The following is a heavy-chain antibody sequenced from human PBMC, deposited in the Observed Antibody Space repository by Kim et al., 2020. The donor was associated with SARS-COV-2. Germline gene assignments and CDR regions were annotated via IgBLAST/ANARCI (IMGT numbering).Heavy chain of an antibody. J-gene: IGHJ4*02. CDR1: GDSIASGAYY. CDR3: AVGTTGYPYYFDY. CDR2: IYYSGTT. V-gene: IGHV4-31*03. D-gene: IGHD1-1*01. Sequence: SETLSLTCSVSGDSIASGAYYWSWVRQRPGEGLEWISYIYYSGTTCYNPSLRSRATISVDTSKNQFSLNLTSVTAADTAVYYCAVGTTGYPYYFDYWGQGTLVTVSS.